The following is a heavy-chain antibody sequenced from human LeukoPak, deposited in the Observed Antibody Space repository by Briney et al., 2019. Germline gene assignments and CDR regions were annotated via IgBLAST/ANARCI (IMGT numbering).Heavy chain of an antibody. CDR1: GYTFTNYH. D-gene: IGHD3-22*01. CDR3: TRAPPGMTMMTDY. Sequence: AASVTVSCTASGYTFTNYHIAWVRQAPGQGLEWMGWVSTNDGNTVYAQRLQGRVTMTTDTSTSVAYMELRSLTSDDTAVYYCTRAPPGMTMMTDYWGQGTLVTVSS. CDR2: VSTNDGNT. J-gene: IGHJ4*02. V-gene: IGHV1-18*01.